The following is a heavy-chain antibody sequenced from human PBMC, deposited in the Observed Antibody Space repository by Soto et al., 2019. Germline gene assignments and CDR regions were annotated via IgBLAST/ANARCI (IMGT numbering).Heavy chain of an antibody. Sequence: QVQLVQSGAEVKKPGSSVKVSCKASGGTFSSYAISWVRQAPGQGLEWMGGIIPIFGTANYAQKFQGRVTITADESTSTAYMELSSLRSEETAVYYCARDPFPPSVTMGSGAFDIWGQGTMVTVSS. CDR1: GGTFSSYA. CDR3: ARDPFPPSVTMGSGAFDI. J-gene: IGHJ3*02. CDR2: IIPIFGTA. V-gene: IGHV1-69*01. D-gene: IGHD4-17*01.